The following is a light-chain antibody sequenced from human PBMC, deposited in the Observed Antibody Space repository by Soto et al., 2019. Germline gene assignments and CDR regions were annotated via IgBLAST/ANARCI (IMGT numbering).Light chain of an antibody. CDR1: QSVSSN. V-gene: IGKV3-15*01. J-gene: IGKJ1*01. Sequence: EVVMTQSPATLSVSPGERATLSCRASQSVSSNLAWYQQKPGQAPRLLIYGASTRATGIPARFSGSGSGTEFTLTLSSLQSEDFAVYYWQQYNNWPPWTFGQGTKVEIK. CDR3: QQYNNWPPWT. CDR2: GAS.